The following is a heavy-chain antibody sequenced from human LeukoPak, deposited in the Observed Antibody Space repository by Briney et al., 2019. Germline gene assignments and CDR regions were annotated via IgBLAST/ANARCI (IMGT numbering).Heavy chain of an antibody. CDR3: ARGYTAMRGVDY. J-gene: IGHJ4*02. CDR1: GFTFSSYS. CDR2: INHSGST. D-gene: IGHD5-18*01. V-gene: IGHV4-34*01. Sequence: PGGSLRLSCAASGFTFSSYSMNWVRQAPGKGPEWIGEINHSGSTNYNPSLKSRVTISVDTSKNQFSLKLSSVTAADTAVYYCARGYTAMRGVDYWGQGTLVTVSS.